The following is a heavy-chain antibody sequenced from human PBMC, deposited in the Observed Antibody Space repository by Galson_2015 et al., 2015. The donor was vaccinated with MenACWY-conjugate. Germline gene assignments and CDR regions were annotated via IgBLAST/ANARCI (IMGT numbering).Heavy chain of an antibody. CDR3: ARAAGPFGSPSYPVY. CDR2: VNTKTGDP. CDR1: GYSFTSYT. J-gene: IGHJ4*02. V-gene: IGHV7-4-1*02. Sequence: SVKVSCKASGYSFTSYTMNWVRQAPGQGLEWMGWVNTKTGDPTYTQAFTGRFVFSVDNSVNTAYLQIINLKAEDTAIYYCARAAGPFGSPSYPVYWGQGAQVTVSP. D-gene: IGHD3-10*01.